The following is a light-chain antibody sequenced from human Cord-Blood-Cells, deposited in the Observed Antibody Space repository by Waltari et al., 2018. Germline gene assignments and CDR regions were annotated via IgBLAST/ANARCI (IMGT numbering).Light chain of an antibody. Sequence: QSALTQPRSVSGSPGQSVTISCTGTSSDVGGYNSVSWYQQHPGKAPKLMISDVSKRPSGVPDRFSGSKSGNTASLTISGLQAEDEADYYCCSYAGSYTLVFGGGTKLTVL. J-gene: IGLJ2*01. CDR1: SSDVGGYNS. CDR3: CSYAGSYTLV. V-gene: IGLV2-11*01. CDR2: DVS.